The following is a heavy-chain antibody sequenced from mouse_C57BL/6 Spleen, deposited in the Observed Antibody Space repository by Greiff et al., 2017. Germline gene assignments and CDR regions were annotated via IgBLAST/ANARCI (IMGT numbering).Heavy chain of an antibody. D-gene: IGHD2-4*01. Sequence: QVQLKQPGAELVRPGSSVKLSCKASGYTFTSYWMHWVKQRPIQGLEWIGNIDPSDSETHYNQKFKDKATLTVDKSSSTAYMQLSSLTSEDSAVYYCAREDDYPYYAMDYWGQGTSVTVSS. CDR3: AREDDYPYYAMDY. CDR1: GYTFTSYW. CDR2: IDPSDSET. V-gene: IGHV1-52*01. J-gene: IGHJ4*01.